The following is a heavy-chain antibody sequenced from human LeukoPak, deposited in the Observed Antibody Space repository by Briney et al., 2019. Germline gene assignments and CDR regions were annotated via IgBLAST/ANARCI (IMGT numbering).Heavy chain of an antibody. V-gene: IGHV3-30*02. CDR2: IRYDGSHK. J-gene: IGHJ4*02. CDR1: GFTFSSYG. D-gene: IGHD3-10*01. CDR3: ARDWAKFGKFDY. Sequence: GGSLRLSCATSGFTFSSYGMHWVRQAPGKGLEWVTFIRYDGSHKYYADSVKGRFTISRDNAKNSLYLQMNSLRAEDTALYYCARDWAKFGKFDYWGQGTLVTVSS.